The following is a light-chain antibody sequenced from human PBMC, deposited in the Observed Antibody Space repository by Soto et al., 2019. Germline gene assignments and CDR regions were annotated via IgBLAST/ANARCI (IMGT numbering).Light chain of an antibody. J-gene: IGKJ1*01. Sequence: EMLMTQARSTLAGSAGXRXXXXXXXSQSVSSNLAWYQQKPGQAPRLLIYGASTRATGIPARFSGSGSGTEFTLTISSLQSEDFAVYYCQQYNNWPPETFGQGTKVDIK. CDR1: QSVSSN. CDR2: GAS. CDR3: QQYNNWPPET. V-gene: IGKV3-15*01.